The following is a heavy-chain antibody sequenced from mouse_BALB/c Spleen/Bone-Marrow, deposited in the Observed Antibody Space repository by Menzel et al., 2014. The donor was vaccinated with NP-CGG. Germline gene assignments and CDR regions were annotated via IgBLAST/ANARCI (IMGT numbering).Heavy chain of an antibody. D-gene: IGHD4-1*01. Sequence: VESGGSLKLSCAASGFDFSRYWMSWVRQAPGKGLEWIGEINPDSSTINYTPSLKDKFIVSRDNAKNTLYLQMSKVRSEDTALYYCAPNWDRGFAYWGQGTLVTVSA. V-gene: IGHV4-1*02. CDR1: GFDFSRYW. J-gene: IGHJ3*01. CDR3: APNWDRGFAY. CDR2: INPDSSTI.